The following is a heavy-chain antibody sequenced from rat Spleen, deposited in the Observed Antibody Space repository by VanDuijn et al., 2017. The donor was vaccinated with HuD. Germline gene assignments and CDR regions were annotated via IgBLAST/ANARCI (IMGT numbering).Heavy chain of an antibody. CDR3: VRRYKSGYFDY. V-gene: IGHV5-7*01. CDR1: GFTFSDYY. CDR2: NIHDGSST. D-gene: IGHD4-3*01. J-gene: IGHJ2*01. Sequence: EVQLVESGGGLVQPGRSLKLSCAASGFTFSDYYMAWVRQAPKKGLEWVANNIHDGSSTYFRDSVRGRFTISRDNAKSTLYLQMDSLRSEDTATYYCVRRYKSGYFDYWGQGVMVTVSS.